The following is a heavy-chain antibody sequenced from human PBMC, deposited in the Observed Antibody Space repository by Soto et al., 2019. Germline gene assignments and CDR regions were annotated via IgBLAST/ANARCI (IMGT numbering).Heavy chain of an antibody. D-gene: IGHD3-3*01. Sequence: ASVKVSCKASGYTFTSYAMHWVRQAPGQRLEWMGWINAGNGNTKYSQKFQGRVTITRDTSASTAYMELSSLRSEDTAVYYCARDTNLLRFLEWLSGPTYGMDVWGQGTTVTVSS. V-gene: IGHV1-3*01. CDR3: ARDTNLLRFLEWLSGPTYGMDV. J-gene: IGHJ6*02. CDR1: GYTFTSYA. CDR2: INAGNGNT.